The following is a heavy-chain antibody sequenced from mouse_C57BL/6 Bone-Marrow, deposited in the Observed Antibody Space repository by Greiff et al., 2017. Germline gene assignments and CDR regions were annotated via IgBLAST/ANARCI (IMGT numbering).Heavy chain of an antibody. V-gene: IGHV1-81*01. CDR3: ARWGSTVVALDY. CDR2: IYPRSGNT. Sequence: QVQLQQSGAELARPGASVKLSCKASGYTFTSYGISWVKQRTGQGLEWIGEIYPRSGNTYYNEKFKGKATLTADKSSSTAYMELRSLTSEDSAVYFCARWGSTVVALDYWGQGTTLTVSS. CDR1: GYTFTSYG. D-gene: IGHD1-1*01. J-gene: IGHJ2*01.